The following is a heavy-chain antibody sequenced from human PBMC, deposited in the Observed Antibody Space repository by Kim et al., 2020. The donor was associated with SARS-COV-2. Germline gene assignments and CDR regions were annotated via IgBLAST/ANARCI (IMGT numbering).Heavy chain of an antibody. Sequence: GGSLRLSCAASGFTFSNAWMSWVRQAPGKGLEWVGRIKSKTDGGTTDYAAPVKGRFTISRDDSKNTLYLQMNSLKTEDTAVYYCTTVTDGGSCYMCDYWGQGTLVTVSS. CDR2: IKSKTDGGTT. CDR3: TTVTDGGSCYMCDY. CDR1: GFTFSNAW. D-gene: IGHD2-15*01. V-gene: IGHV3-15*01. J-gene: IGHJ4*02.